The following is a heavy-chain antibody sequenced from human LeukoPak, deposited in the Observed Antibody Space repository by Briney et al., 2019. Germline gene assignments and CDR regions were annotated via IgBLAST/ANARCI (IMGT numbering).Heavy chain of an antibody. V-gene: IGHV3-13*01. Sequence: GGSLRLSCAASGFTLSNYDMHWVRQATGKGLEWVSGIDIPGNTYYPDSVKGRFTMSRESAENSLYLQMNSLRAGDTAVYYCAKAVAGTHWFDPWGQGTLVIVSS. CDR3: AKAVAGTHWFDP. CDR1: GFTLSNYD. D-gene: IGHD6-19*01. J-gene: IGHJ5*02. CDR2: IDIPGNT.